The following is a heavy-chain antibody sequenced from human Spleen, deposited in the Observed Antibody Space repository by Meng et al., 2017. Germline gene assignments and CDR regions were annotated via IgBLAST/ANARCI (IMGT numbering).Heavy chain of an antibody. CDR2: ISQGSGRT. D-gene: IGHD2-21*01. V-gene: IGHV4-4*02. J-gene: IGHJ5*02. CDR1: GDSISSRDW. CDR3: VRNEGYSFGA. Sequence: QLQLRGSGPGLVKPSGTLSLTCAVSGDSISSRDWWSWVRQPPGKGLEWIGEISQGSGRTNYNPSLKSRVTISLDKSKNQFSLNVNSVTAADTAVYYCVRNEGYSFGAWGQGTLVTVSS.